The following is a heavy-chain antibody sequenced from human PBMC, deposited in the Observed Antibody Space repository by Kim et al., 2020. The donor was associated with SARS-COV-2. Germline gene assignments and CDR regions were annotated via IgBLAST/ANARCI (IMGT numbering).Heavy chain of an antibody. J-gene: IGHJ5*02. D-gene: IGHD6-19*01. Sequence: SETLSLTCTVSGGSISSSSYYWGWIRQPPGKGLEWIGSIYYSGSTYYNPSLKSRVTISVDTSKNQFSLKLSSVTAADTAVYYCAREDIYSSGWDRGLLWFDPWGQGTLVTVSS. CDR1: GGSISSSSYY. CDR2: IYYSGST. CDR3: AREDIYSSGWDRGLLWFDP. V-gene: IGHV4-39*07.